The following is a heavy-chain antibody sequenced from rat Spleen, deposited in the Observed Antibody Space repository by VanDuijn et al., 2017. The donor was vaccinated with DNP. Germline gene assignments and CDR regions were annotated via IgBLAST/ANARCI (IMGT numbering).Heavy chain of an antibody. CDR1: GFTFSDYY. CDR3: TTHGSIATISTGAMDV. Sequence: EVQLVESGGGLVQPGRSLKLSCVVSGFTFSDYYMAWVRQAPTKGLEWVAYISYDGGTTYYGDSVTGRFTISRDNAKSTLYLQMDSLRSEDTATYYCTTHGSIATISTGAMDVWGQGTSVTVSS. D-gene: IGHD1-2*01. CDR2: ISYDGGTT. V-gene: IGHV5-20*01. J-gene: IGHJ4*01.